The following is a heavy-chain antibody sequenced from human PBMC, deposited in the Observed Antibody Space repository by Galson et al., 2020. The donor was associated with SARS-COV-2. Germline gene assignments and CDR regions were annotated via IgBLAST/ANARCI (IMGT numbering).Heavy chain of an antibody. CDR2: IYYSGST. CDR3: ARAGSVRYFDWDYYYYGMDV. J-gene: IGHJ6*02. D-gene: IGHD3-9*01. Sequence: SETLSLTCTVSGGSISSYYWSWIRQPPGKGLEWIGYIYYSGSTNYNPSLKSRVTISVDTSKNQFSLKLSSVTAADTAVYYCARAGSVRYFDWDYYYYGMDVWGQGTTVTVSS. V-gene: IGHV4-59*01. CDR1: GGSISSYY.